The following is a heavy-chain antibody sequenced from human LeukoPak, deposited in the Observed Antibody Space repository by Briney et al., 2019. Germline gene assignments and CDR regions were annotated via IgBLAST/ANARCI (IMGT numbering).Heavy chain of an antibody. J-gene: IGHJ3*02. D-gene: IGHD2-15*01. V-gene: IGHV3-48*03. CDR1: GFTFSSYE. CDR3: ARDDIGPDAFDI. CDR2: ISRSGTTT. Sequence: PGRSLRLSCAASGFTFSSYEMNWVRQAPGKGLEWVSYISRSGTTTHYGDSVKGRFTISRDNTKNSLYLQMNSLRAEDTAVYYCARDDIGPDAFDIWGQGTMVTVSS.